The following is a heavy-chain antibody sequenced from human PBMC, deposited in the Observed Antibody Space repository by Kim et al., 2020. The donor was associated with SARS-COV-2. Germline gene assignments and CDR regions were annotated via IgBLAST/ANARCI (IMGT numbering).Heavy chain of an antibody. CDR1: GYTFTSYD. J-gene: IGHJ6*02. Sequence: ASVKVSCKASGYTFTSYDINWVRQATGQGLEWMGWMNPNSGNTGYAQKFQGRVTMTRNTSISTAYMELSSLRSEDTAVYYCARMGARWSGMKGFYDYVWGSYRWYYYYYGMDVWGQGTTVTVSS. CDR2: MNPNSGNT. D-gene: IGHD3-16*02. CDR3: ARMGARWSGMKGFYDYVWGSYRWYYYYYGMDV. V-gene: IGHV1-8*01.